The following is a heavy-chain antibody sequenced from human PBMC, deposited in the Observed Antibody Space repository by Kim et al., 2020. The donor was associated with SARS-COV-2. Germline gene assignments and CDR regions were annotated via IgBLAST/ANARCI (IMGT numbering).Heavy chain of an antibody. D-gene: IGHD3-16*01. Sequence: YADSVQGRFTISRDNAKNSLFLQMNSLTTEDTALYYFAGKKGGQASFDYWGQGTLVTVSS. J-gene: IGHJ4*02. V-gene: IGHV3-9*01. CDR3: AGKKGGQASFDY.